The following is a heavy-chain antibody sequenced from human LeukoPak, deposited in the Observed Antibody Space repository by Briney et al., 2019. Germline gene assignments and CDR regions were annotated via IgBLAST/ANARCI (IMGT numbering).Heavy chain of an antibody. CDR2: IRSSSGSTI. V-gene: IGHV3-48*03. CDR3: AELSITMIGGV. Sequence: PGGSLRLSCAASGFTFSNYSMNWVRQAPGKGLEWVSYIRSSSGSTIYYADSVKGRFTISRDNAKNSLYLQMNSLRAEDTAVYYCAELSITMIGGVWGKGTTVTISS. D-gene: IGHD3-10*02. CDR1: GFTFSNYS. J-gene: IGHJ6*04.